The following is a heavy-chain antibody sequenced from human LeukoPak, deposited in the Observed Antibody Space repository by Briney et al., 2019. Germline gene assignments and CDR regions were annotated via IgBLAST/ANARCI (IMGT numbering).Heavy chain of an antibody. CDR3: AKVVHIVVVNDAFDI. V-gene: IGHV3-23*01. D-gene: IGHD2-21*01. J-gene: IGHJ3*02. CDR1: GFTFSSYA. CDR2: ISGSGGST. Sequence: GGSLRLSXAASGFTFSSYAMSWVRQAPGKGLEWVSAISGSGGSTYYADSVKGRFTISRDNSKNTLYLQMSSLRAEDTAVYYCAKVVHIVVVNDAFDIWGQGTMVTVSS.